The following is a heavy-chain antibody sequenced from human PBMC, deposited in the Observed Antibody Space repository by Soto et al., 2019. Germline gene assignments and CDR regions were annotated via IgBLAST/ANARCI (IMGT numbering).Heavy chain of an antibody. J-gene: IGHJ4*02. Sequence: QVQVLHSGAEVKKPESSVKVSCKPSGGTFNNYTVNWVRLAPGHGIEWMGRFITILDMANYAQKFQKTVTITADRSTFTAYMELNSLTSDDTAVYYCAITYFRDNSCPRDFDFWGPGTRVTVSS. CDR3: AITYFRDNSCPRDFDF. CDR2: FITILDMA. CDR1: GGTFNNYT. D-gene: IGHD2-21*01. V-gene: IGHV1-69*02.